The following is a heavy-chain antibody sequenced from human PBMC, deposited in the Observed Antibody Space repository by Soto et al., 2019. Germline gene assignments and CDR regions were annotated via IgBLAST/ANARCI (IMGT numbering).Heavy chain of an antibody. V-gene: IGHV1-69*12. CDR1: GGTFSSYA. CDR2: IISIFGTA. J-gene: IGHJ6*02. D-gene: IGHD1-1*01. Sequence: QVQLVQSGAEVKKPGSSVKVSCKASGGTFSSYAISWVRQAPGQGLEWMGGIISIFGTANYAQKFQGRVTITADDSTSTAYTDLSSLRSEDTAVYYCATTRHWNTGRYYYGMDVWAQGTTVNVSS. CDR3: ATTRHWNTGRYYYGMDV.